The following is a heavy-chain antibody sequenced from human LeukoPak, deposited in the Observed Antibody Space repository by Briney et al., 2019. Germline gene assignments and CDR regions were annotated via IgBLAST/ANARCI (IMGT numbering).Heavy chain of an antibody. CDR3: ARALLYSSGCAFDY. Sequence: GGSLRLSCAASGFTVSSNYMSWVRLAPGKGLEWVSVIYSGGSTYYADSVKGRFTISRDNSKNTLYLQMNSLRAEDTAVYYCARALLYSSGCAFDYWGQGTLVTVSS. D-gene: IGHD6-19*01. CDR2: IYSGGST. V-gene: IGHV3-66*01. CDR1: GFTVSSNY. J-gene: IGHJ4*02.